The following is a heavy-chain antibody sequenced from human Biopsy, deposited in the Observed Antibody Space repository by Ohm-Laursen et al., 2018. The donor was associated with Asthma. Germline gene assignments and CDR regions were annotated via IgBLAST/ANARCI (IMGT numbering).Heavy chain of an antibody. CDR1: GFTFSSYG. CDR2: ISYDGSNK. D-gene: IGHD3-3*01. CDR3: AKWDTYYDFWSGYYTRYNYYYYGMDV. J-gene: IGHJ6*02. Sequence: SLRLSCAASGFTFSSYGMHWVRQALGKGLEWVAVISYDGSNKYYADSVKGRFAISRDNSKNTLYLQMNSLRAEDTAVYYCAKWDTYYDFWSGYYTRYNYYYYGMDVWGQGTTVTVSS. V-gene: IGHV3-30*18.